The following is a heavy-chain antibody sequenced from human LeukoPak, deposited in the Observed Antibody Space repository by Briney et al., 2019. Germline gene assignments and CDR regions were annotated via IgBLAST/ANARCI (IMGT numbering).Heavy chain of an antibody. V-gene: IGHV3-49*04. Sequence: PGGSLRLSCTASGFTFGDYAMSWVRQAPGKGLEWVGFIRSKAYGGTTEYAASVKGRFTISRDDSKSIAYLQMNSLKTEDTAVYYCTRVAGDCSSTSCYSAFDIWGQGTMVTISS. J-gene: IGHJ3*02. D-gene: IGHD2-2*01. CDR2: IRSKAYGGTT. CDR3: TRVAGDCSSTSCYSAFDI. CDR1: GFTFGDYA.